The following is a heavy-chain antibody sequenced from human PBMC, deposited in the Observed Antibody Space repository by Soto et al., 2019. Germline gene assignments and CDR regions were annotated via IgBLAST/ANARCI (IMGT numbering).Heavy chain of an antibody. CDR2: SYYSGAT. J-gene: IGHJ2*01. Sequence: KPSQTVYLTCTVSGASISVHSYYWTWIRQPPGKGLEWIGSSYYSGATYFNPSLKSRANISVDTPKNQFSLRLTSVTAADTAVYYCARQVNGRLYYYDSSGKETPPSYYDLWGRGTLVT. V-gene: IGHV4-39*01. CDR1: GASISVHSYY. D-gene: IGHD3-22*01. CDR3: ARQVNGRLYYYDSSGKETPPSYYDL.